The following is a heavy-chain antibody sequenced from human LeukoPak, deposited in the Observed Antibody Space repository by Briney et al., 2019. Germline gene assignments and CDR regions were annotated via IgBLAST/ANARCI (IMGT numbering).Heavy chain of an antibody. V-gene: IGHV4-59*12. CDR3: ARDLSDCSGGTCYYYFDY. Sequence: SETLSLTCTVSGGSISSYYWSWIRQPPGKGLEWIGYIYYSGSTNYNPSLKSRVTISVDTSKNQFSLKLSSVTAADTAVYYCARDLSDCSGGTCYYYFDYWGQGTLVTVSS. D-gene: IGHD2-15*01. CDR1: GGSISSYY. CDR2: IYYSGST. J-gene: IGHJ4*02.